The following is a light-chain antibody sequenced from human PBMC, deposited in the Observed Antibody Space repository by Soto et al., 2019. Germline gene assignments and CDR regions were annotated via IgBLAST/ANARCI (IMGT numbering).Light chain of an antibody. V-gene: IGKV3-11*01. J-gene: IGKJ5*01. CDR3: QHRSIWPVS. Sequence: EIVLTQSPYTLSLSPGERAAVSCRASQSVSSYLSWYQQRPGQAPRLLIFDASTRATGIPARFSGSGSGTDFTLTISSLEPEDFAVYYCQHRSIWPVSFGQGTRLEIK. CDR1: QSVSSY. CDR2: DAS.